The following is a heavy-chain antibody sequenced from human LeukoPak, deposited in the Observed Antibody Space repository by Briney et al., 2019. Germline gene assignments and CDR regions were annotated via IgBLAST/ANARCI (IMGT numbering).Heavy chain of an antibody. CDR2: FDPEDGET. Sequence: ASVKVSCKVSGYTLTELSMHWVRQAPGKGLEWMGGFDPEDGETIYAQKFQGRVAMTEDTSTDTAYMELSSLRSEDTAVYYCATDGTYDSSGYSNSGWGQGTLVTVSS. CDR1: GYTLTELS. V-gene: IGHV1-24*01. CDR3: ATDGTYDSSGYSNSG. D-gene: IGHD3-22*01. J-gene: IGHJ4*02.